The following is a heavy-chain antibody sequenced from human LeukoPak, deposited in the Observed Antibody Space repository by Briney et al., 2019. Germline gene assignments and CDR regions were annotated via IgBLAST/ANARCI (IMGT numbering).Heavy chain of an antibody. J-gene: IGHJ4*02. D-gene: IGHD6-13*01. CDR1: GGSISSYY. CDR2: IYYSGST. Sequence: SETLSLTCTVSGGSISSYYWSWIRQPPGKGLEWIGYIYYSGSTNYNPSLKSRVTISVDTSKNQFSLKLSSVTAADTAVYYCARHKYSSSWTLFDYWGQGILVTVSS. CDR3: ARHKYSSSWTLFDY. V-gene: IGHV4-59*08.